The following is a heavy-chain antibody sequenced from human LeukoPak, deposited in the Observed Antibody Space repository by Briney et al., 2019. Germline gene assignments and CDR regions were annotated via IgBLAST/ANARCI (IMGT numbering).Heavy chain of an antibody. CDR3: AKAPRGYYDSSGYGHLDY. D-gene: IGHD3-22*01. V-gene: IGHV3-33*06. CDR2: IWYDGSEK. CDR1: GFTFGSYG. Sequence: QPGRSLRLSCAASGFTFGSYGMHWVRQAPGKGLEWVAVIWYDGSEKYYADSVKGRFTISRDNSKNTLYLEMNRLRAEDTAVYYCAKAPRGYYDSSGYGHLDYWGQGTLVTVSS. J-gene: IGHJ4*02.